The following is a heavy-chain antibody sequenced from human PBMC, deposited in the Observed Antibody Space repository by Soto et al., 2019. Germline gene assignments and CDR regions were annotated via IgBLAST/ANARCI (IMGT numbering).Heavy chain of an antibody. D-gene: IGHD2-2*02. J-gene: IGHJ5*02. CDR3: ARDHGCSSTSCYTGSDT. CDR1: GGTFSSYA. CDR2: IIPIFGTA. V-gene: IGHV1-69*01. Sequence: QVQLVQSGAEVKKPGSSVKVSCKASGGTFSSYAISWVRQAPGQGLEWMGGIIPIFGTANYAKKFQGRVTITADESTSTDDLELSGVRPEDTAVYYCARDHGCSSTSCYTGSDTGGQGNLVTVSS.